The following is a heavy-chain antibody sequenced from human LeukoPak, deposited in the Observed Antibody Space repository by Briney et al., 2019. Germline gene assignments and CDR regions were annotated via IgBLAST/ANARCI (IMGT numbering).Heavy chain of an antibody. D-gene: IGHD4-17*01. V-gene: IGHV3-7*01. CDR3: ARDRTLYGDVAFDI. J-gene: IGHJ3*02. CDR2: IKQDGSEK. CDR1: GFTFSSYW. Sequence: HPGGSLRLSCAASGFTFSSYWMSWVRQAPGKGLEWVANIKQDGSEKYYVDSVKGRFTISRDNAKNSLYLQMNSLRAEDTAVYYCARDRTLYGDVAFDIWGQGTMVTFSS.